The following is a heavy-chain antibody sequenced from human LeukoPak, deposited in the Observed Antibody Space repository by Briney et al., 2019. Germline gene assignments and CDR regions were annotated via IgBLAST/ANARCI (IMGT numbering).Heavy chain of an antibody. CDR1: GGSISSGGYY. CDR2: IYYSGST. D-gene: IGHD2-2*01. Sequence: PSQTLSLTCTVSGGSISSGGYYWSWIRQHPGKGLEWIGYIYYSGSTYYNPSLKSRVTISVDTSKNQFSLKLNSVTAADTAVYYCASTERCSTTCPLDYWGQGTLVTVSS. CDR3: ASTERCSTTCPLDY. V-gene: IGHV4-31*03. J-gene: IGHJ4*02.